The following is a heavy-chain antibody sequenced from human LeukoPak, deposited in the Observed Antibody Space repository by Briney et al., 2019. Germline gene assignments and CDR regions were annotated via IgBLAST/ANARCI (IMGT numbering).Heavy chain of an antibody. D-gene: IGHD4-17*01. CDR3: ANGDYPVGSFDY. J-gene: IGHJ4*02. V-gene: IGHV3-30*18. CDR2: ISYDGSNK. Sequence: GGSLRLSCAASGFTFRNYGMHWVRQAPGKGLEWVAVISYDGSNKYYADSVEGRFTISRDNSKNTLYLQMNSLRAEDTAVYCCANGDYPVGSFDYWGQGTLVTVSS. CDR1: GFTFRNYG.